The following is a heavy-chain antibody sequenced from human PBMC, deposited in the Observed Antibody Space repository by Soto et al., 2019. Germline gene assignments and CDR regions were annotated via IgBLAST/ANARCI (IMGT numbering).Heavy chain of an antibody. CDR1: GFNFKNAW. CDR3: AAMKTY. CDR2: IKSETDGGTT. D-gene: IGHD3-16*01. J-gene: IGHJ4*02. Sequence: ESGGGLVKPGGSLRLSCAASGFNFKNAWMNWVRQAPGKGLEWVGRIKSETDGGTTDYAAPVKGRFTISRDDSKSTLFLQMNSLKTEDTGVYYCAAMKTYWGQGTPVTVSS. V-gene: IGHV3-15*07.